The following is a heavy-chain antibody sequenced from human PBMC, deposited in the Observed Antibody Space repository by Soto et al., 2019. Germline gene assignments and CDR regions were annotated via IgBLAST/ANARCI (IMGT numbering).Heavy chain of an antibody. CDR2: LYPNGRA. Sequence: PGGSLRLSCAASGFTVSSNYLTWVRQAPGKGLKWVSVLYPNGRAYYADSVKGRFTISTDNSQNSVYLQMNTLRAEDTAIYYCARGLGREYQDNRNYFHLDYWGQGTLVTAPQ. J-gene: IGHJ4*02. CDR1: GFTVSSNY. D-gene: IGHD1-20*01. CDR3: ARGLGREYQDNRNYFHLDY. V-gene: IGHV3-53*01.